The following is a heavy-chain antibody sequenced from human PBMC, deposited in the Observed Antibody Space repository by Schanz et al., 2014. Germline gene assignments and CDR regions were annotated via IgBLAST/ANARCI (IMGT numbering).Heavy chain of an antibody. CDR2: LSEGGGGT. V-gene: IGHV3-23*04. CDR3: ARGGFGEVSYFDY. Sequence: EVQLVESGGGLAQPGGSLRLSCAASGFTLSNYAMSWVRQAPGKGLEWVSALSEGGGGTHYADSVKGRFTISRDNSKNTLYLQTNSLRPEDTAVYYCARGGFGEVSYFDYWGQGTLVTVSS. J-gene: IGHJ4*02. D-gene: IGHD3-10*01. CDR1: GFTLSNYA.